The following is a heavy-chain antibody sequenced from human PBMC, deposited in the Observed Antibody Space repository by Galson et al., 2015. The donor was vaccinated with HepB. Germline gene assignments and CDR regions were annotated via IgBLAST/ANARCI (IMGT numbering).Heavy chain of an antibody. Sequence: SLRLSCAASGFTFGDYAMSWFRQAPGKGLEWVGFIRSKAYGGTTEYAASVKGRFTISRDDSKSIAYLQMNSLKTEDTAMYYCNGDILLVPAANRPYYYYGLDVWSQGTTVTVSS. CDR2: IRSKAYGGTT. J-gene: IGHJ6*02. CDR3: NGDILLVPAANRPYYYYGLDV. CDR1: GFTFGDYA. V-gene: IGHV3-49*03. D-gene: IGHD2-2*01.